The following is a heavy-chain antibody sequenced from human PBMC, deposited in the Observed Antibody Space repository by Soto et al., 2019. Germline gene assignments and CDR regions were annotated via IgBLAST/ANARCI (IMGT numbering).Heavy chain of an antibody. V-gene: IGHV3-21*01. J-gene: IGHJ6*02. CDR1: GFTFRSHS. D-gene: IGHD2-2*01. CDR2: ISTSSSFI. Sequence: GGSLRLSCEGSGFTFRSHSMNWVRQAPGRGLEWVASISTSSSFIYYGDSVRGRFIISRDNAKNSLDLQMDSLRVEDTAVYYCARENKDVNKSTSISSGFHGMDVWGQGITVTVS. CDR3: ARENKDVNKSTSISSGFHGMDV.